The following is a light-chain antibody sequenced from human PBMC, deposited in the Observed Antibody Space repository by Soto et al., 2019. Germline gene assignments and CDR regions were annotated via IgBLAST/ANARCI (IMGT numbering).Light chain of an antibody. Sequence: ESVLTQSPGTLSLSPGEGATLSWRASQSVTNNYLSWFQQKPGQAPRLLIYGASIRAPGISDRFSGRGSGTDFTLTITRLEPEDFAVYYCQQYGSSPTFGQGTKVDIK. CDR2: GAS. V-gene: IGKV3-20*01. CDR3: QQYGSSPT. CDR1: QSVTNNY. J-gene: IGKJ1*01.